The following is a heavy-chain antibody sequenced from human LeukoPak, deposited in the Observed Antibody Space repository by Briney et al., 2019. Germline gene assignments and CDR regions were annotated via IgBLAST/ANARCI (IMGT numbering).Heavy chain of an antibody. J-gene: IGHJ4*02. V-gene: IGHV1-2*02. D-gene: IGHD6-13*01. Sequence: GASVKVSCKASGYTFTGYYMHWVRQAPGQGLEWMGWTNPNSGGTNYAQKFQGRVTMTRDTSISTAYMELSRLRSDDTAVYYCAREGSSSWYGGIDYWGQGTLVTVSS. CDR3: AREGSSSWYGGIDY. CDR1: GYTFTGYY. CDR2: TNPNSGGT.